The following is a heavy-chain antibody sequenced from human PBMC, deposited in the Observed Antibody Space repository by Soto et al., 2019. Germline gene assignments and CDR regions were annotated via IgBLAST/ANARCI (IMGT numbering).Heavy chain of an antibody. CDR3: ARGNTAAGTNYYYGMDV. V-gene: IGHV4-59*11. CDR1: GGSISSHY. J-gene: IGHJ6*02. D-gene: IGHD6-13*01. CDR2: IYYSGST. Sequence: PSETLSLTCTVSGGSISSHYWSWIRQPPGKGLEWIGYIYYSGSTNYNPSLKSRVTISVDTSKNQFSLKLSSVTAADTAVYYCARGNTAAGTNYYYGMDVWGQGTTVTVSS.